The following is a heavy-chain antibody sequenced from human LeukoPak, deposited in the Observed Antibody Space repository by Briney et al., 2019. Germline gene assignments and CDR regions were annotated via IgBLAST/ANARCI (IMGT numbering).Heavy chain of an antibody. J-gene: IGHJ4*02. CDR2: IIPIFGTA. V-gene: IGHV1-69*06. CDR1: GGTFSNYA. CDR3: ARGWDYDSGGRPTAYVY. Sequence: SVKVSCKASGGTFSNYAINWVRQAPGQGLEWMGGIIPIFGTANYAQKFQGRVTITADKSTSTVYMELNSLKSEDTALYYCARGWDYDSGGRPTAYVYWGQGTLVTVSS. D-gene: IGHD3-22*01.